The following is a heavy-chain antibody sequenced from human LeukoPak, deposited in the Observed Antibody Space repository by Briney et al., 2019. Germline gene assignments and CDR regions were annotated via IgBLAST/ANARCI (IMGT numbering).Heavy chain of an antibody. CDR1: GYNFNKFL. D-gene: IGHD3-22*01. CDR2: IYPGDSDT. CDR3: ARSEVDSSGYSAF. V-gene: IGHV5-51*01. Sequence: GESLKISCKGSGYNFNKFLIAWVRQMPGKGLQWMGIIYPGDSDTRYSPSFQGQVTISVDKSISTAYLQWSSLRASDTAMYYCARSEVDSSGYSAFWGQGTLVTVSP. J-gene: IGHJ4*02.